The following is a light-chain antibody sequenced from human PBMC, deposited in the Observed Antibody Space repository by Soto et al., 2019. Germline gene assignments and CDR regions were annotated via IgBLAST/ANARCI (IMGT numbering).Light chain of an antibody. CDR1: QSISSW. Sequence: DIQRTQSPSTLSASVGDRVTIPCRASQSISSWLAWYQQKPAKAPKLLIYDASSLQSGVPSRFIGSESGTDFTLTISSLQPEDCAIFFCQQANSFPITFGQGTRLEI. V-gene: IGKV1-12*01. CDR2: DAS. J-gene: IGKJ5*01. CDR3: QQANSFPIT.